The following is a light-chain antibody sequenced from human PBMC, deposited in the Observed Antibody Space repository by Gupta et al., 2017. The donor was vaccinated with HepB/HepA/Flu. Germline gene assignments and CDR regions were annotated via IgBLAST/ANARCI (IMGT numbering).Light chain of an antibody. J-gene: IGLJ1*01. V-gene: IGLV1-47*01. Sequence: QSVLTQPPSASGTPGQRVAISCSGSSSNIGSNYVYWYQQLPGTAPKLLIYKDNQRPSGVPDRFSASKSGTSASLAISGPRSEDEADYDCVAWDDSLSGDVFGPGTRVTV. CDR1: SSNIGSNY. CDR3: VAWDDSLSGDV. CDR2: KDN.